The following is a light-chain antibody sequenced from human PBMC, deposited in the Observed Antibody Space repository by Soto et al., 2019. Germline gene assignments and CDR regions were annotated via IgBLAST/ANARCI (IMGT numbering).Light chain of an antibody. CDR1: SSDVGNYIF. J-gene: IGLJ1*01. CDR2: DIN. Sequence: ALTQPASVSGSPGQSITISCTGTSSDVGNYIFVSWYRQHPGKAPKLMIYDINNRPSGVSNRFSGSKSGNTASLTISGLQAEDEADYYCVSYTTSASYVFGTGTKVTVL. V-gene: IGLV2-14*01. CDR3: VSYTTSASYV.